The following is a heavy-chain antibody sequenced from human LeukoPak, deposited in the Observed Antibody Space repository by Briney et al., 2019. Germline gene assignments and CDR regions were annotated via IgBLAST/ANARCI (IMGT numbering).Heavy chain of an antibody. CDR2: IYDSGST. J-gene: IGHJ4*02. CDR3: ARQGQNAYFDPFDY. Sequence: SETLSLTCTVSGGSIRSYYWSWIRQPPGKGLEWIGYIYDSGSTNYNPSLKSRVTISVDTSKNQFSLKLSSVTAADTAVYYCARQGQNAYFDPFDYWGQGTLVTVSS. V-gene: IGHV4-59*08. D-gene: IGHD3-9*01. CDR1: GGSIRSYY.